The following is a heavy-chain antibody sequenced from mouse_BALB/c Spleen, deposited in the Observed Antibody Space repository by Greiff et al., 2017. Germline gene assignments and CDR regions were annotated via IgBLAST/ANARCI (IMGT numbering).Heavy chain of an antibody. V-gene: IGHV7-3*02. CDR1: GFTFTDYY. CDR2: IRNKANGYTT. Sequence: EVKLVESGGGLVQPGGSLRLSCATSGFTFTDYYMSWVRQPPGKALEWLGFIRNKANGYTTEYSASVKGRFTISRDNSQSILYLQMNTLRAEDSATYYCARAIYGGSWFAYWGQGTLVTVSA. J-gene: IGHJ3*01. CDR3: ARAIYGGSWFAY. D-gene: IGHD1-1*01.